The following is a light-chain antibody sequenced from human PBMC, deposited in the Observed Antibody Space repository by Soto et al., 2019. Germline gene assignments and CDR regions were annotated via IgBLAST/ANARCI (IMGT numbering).Light chain of an antibody. J-gene: IGLJ2*01. CDR3: SSYTTSSTVV. CDR1: SSDVGAYNY. Sequence: QLVLTQPASVSGSPGQSITISCTGTSSDVGAYNYVSWYQQYPGKAPKLMIFDVSNRPSGVSNRFSGSKSGNTASLTISGLQAEDEADYHCSSYTTSSTVVFGGGTKVTVL. CDR2: DVS. V-gene: IGLV2-14*01.